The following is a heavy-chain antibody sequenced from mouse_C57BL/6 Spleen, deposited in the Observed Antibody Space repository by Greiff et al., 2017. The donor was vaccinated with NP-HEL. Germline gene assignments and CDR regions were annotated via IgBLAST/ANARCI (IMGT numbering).Heavy chain of an antibody. CDR3: ARPAYYYAMDY. J-gene: IGHJ4*01. V-gene: IGHV1-19*01. Sequence: EVQLQQSGPVLVKPGASVKMSCKASGYTFTDYYMNWVKQSHGKSLEWIGVINPYNGGTSYNQKFKGKATLTVDKSSSTAYMELNSLTSEDSAVYYCARPAYYYAMDYWGQGTSVTVSS. CDR2: INPYNGGT. CDR1: GYTFTDYY.